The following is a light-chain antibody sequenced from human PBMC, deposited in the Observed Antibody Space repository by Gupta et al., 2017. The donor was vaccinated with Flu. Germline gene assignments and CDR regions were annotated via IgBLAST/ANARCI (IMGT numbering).Light chain of an antibody. J-gene: IGLJ3*02. Sequence: QSVLTQPPSVSAATGQRVTLPATGRSPNIGAGYDVHWYQQLPGTAPKLLIYGNSNRPSGVPDRFSGSKSGTSASLAITGLQAEDEADYYCQSYDSSLSGGVFGGGTKLTVL. V-gene: IGLV1-40*01. CDR1: SPNIGAGYD. CDR2: GNS. CDR3: QSYDSSLSGGV.